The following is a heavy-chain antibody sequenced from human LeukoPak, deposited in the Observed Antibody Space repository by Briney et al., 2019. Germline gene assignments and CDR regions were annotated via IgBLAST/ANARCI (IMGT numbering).Heavy chain of an antibody. V-gene: IGHV3-23*01. CDR3: VYLDSSGYYYGRLRY. CDR2: INAGSDNT. J-gene: IGHJ4*02. CDR1: GFTFSSHA. Sequence: GSLRLSCAASGFTFSSHAMSWVRQTPGKGLEWVSSINAGSDNTHYADSVKGRFTVSRDNAKKALYLQMNSLRAEDTAIYFCVYLDSSGYYYGRLRYWGQGTPVTVSS. D-gene: IGHD3-22*01.